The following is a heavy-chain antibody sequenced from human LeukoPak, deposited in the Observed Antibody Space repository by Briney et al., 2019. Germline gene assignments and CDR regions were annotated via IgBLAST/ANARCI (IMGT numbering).Heavy chain of an antibody. CDR3: ARGPYSYDSSGAFDI. Sequence: PSETLSLTCTVSGYFISSGYYWGWIRQPPGQGLEWIGSIYHSGTTYYNPSLKSRVTISADTSKNQFSLKLSSVTAADTAVYFCARGPYSYDSSGAFDIWGQGTMVTVSS. CDR2: IYHSGTT. J-gene: IGHJ3*02. V-gene: IGHV4-38-2*02. D-gene: IGHD3-22*01. CDR1: GYFISSGYY.